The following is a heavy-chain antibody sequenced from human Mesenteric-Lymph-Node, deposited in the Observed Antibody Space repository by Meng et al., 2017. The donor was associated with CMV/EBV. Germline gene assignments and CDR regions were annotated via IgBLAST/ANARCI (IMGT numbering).Heavy chain of an antibody. V-gene: IGHV3-11*04. D-gene: IGHD2-2*01. CDR2: ISSSGSTI. CDR3: ARETGYCSSTRCGMDV. Sequence: GESLKISCAASGFTFSDYYMSWIRQAPGKGLEWVSHISSSGSTIYYADSVKGRFTISRDNAKNSLYLQMNSLRAEDTAVYYCARETGYCSSTRCGMDVWGQGTTVTVSS. CDR1: GFTFSDYY. J-gene: IGHJ6*02.